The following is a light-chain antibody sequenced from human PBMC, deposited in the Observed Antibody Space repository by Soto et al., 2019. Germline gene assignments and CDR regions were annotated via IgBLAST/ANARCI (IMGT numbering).Light chain of an antibody. CDR3: SSYTSSSTLV. CDR2: EVS. V-gene: IGLV2-14*01. CDR1: SSDVGGYNL. J-gene: IGLJ1*01. Sequence: QSALTQPASVSGSPGQSITISCTGTSSDVGGYNLVSWYQQHPGKAPKLMIYEVSNQPSGVSNRFSGSKSGNTASLTISGLQAEDEADYYCSSYTSSSTLVFGTGTKLTVL.